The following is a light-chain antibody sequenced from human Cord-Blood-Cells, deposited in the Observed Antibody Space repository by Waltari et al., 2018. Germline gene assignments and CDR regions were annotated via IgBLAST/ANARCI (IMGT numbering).Light chain of an antibody. CDR2: EGS. Sequence: QSALTQPASVSGSPGQSITISCTGTSSDVGSYKLVSWYQQHPGKAPKLMIYEGSKRPSGVSNRFAGSKSGNTASRTISGLQAEDEADYYCCSYAGSSSNWVFGGGTKLTVL. V-gene: IGLV2-23*01. J-gene: IGLJ3*02. CDR3: CSYAGSSSNWV. CDR1: SSDVGSYKL.